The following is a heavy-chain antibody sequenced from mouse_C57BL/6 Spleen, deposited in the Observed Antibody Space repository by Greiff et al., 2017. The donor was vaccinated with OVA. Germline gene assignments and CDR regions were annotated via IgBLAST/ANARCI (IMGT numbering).Heavy chain of an antibody. D-gene: IGHD2-1*01. CDR2: IDPANGNT. V-gene: IGHV14-3*01. J-gene: IGHJ2*01. Sequence: VQLQQSVAELARPGASVKLSCTASGFTFTNTYMRWVKQRPEQGLEWIGRIDPANGNTKYAPKFQGKATITADTSSNTAYLQLRSLTSEDTAIYYCAAYGNYLYWGQGATLTVSS. CDR1: GFTFTNTY. CDR3: AAYGNYLY.